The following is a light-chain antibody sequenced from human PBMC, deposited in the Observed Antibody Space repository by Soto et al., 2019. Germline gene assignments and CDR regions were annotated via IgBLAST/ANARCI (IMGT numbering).Light chain of an antibody. V-gene: IGKV3-20*01. CDR1: QSVGNNY. J-gene: IGKJ2*01. CDR2: DAS. CDR3: QQYASSPKT. Sequence: DIVLTQSPGTLSLSPGERATLSCRASQSVGNNYLAWYQQKPGQAPRLLIYDASSGATGIPDRFTGSGSGTDFPLTISRLEPEDFAVYYCQQYASSPKTFGQGTKLEIK.